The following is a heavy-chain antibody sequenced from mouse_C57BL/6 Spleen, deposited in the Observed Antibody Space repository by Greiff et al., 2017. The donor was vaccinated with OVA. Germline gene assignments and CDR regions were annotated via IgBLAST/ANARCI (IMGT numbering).Heavy chain of an antibody. D-gene: IGHD1-1*01. CDR3: ARWRFRNGSSYAWFAY. CDR2: ILPGSGST. V-gene: IGHV1-9*01. Sequence: QVQLQQSGAELMKPGASVKLSCKATGYTFTGYWIEWVKQRPGHGLEWIGEILPGSGSTNYNEKFKGKATFTADTSSNTAYMQLSSLTTEDSAIYYCARWRFRNGSSYAWFAYWGQGTLVTVSA. J-gene: IGHJ3*01. CDR1: GYTFTGYW.